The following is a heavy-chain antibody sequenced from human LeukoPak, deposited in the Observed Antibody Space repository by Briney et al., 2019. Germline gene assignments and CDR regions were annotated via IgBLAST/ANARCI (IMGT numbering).Heavy chain of an antibody. CDR1: GFTFSSYG. CDR2: ISYDGSNK. J-gene: IGHJ4*02. V-gene: IGHV3-30*03. CDR3: ARDYGDRLFDY. D-gene: IGHD4-17*01. Sequence: GGSLRLSCAASGFTFSSYGMHWVRQAPGKGLEWVAVISYDGSNKYYADSVKGRFTISRDNSKNTLYLQMNSLRAEDTAVYYCARDYGDRLFDYWGQGTLVTVSS.